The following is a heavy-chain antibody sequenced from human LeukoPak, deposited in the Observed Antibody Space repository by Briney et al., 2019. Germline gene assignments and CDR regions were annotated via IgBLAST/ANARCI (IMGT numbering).Heavy chain of an antibody. CDR1: GGSISSSSYY. Sequence: SETLSLTCTVSGGSISSSSYYWGWIRQPPGKGLEWIGSIYYSGSTYYNPSLKSRVTISVDTSKNQFSLKLSSVTAADTAVYYCARSHIAVAAVTGGYWGQGTLVTVSS. J-gene: IGHJ4*02. CDR2: IYYSGST. D-gene: IGHD6-19*01. CDR3: ARSHIAVAAVTGGY. V-gene: IGHV4-39*01.